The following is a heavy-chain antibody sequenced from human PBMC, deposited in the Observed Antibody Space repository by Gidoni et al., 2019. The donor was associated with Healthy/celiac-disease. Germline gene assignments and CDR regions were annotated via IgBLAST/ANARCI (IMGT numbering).Heavy chain of an antibody. V-gene: IGHV3-23*01. D-gene: IGHD2-15*01. Sequence: EVKLLESGGGLVQPGGSLRFSCAASGLPFSSDAMSWVRQAPGKGLELVSAISGSVGSTYYADSVKGRFIISRDNSKNTLYLQMNSLRAEDTAVYYCAKDPPTLGVVVAAIDYWGQGTLFTVSS. CDR1: GLPFSSDA. J-gene: IGHJ4*02. CDR2: ISGSVGST. CDR3: AKDPPTLGVVVAAIDY.